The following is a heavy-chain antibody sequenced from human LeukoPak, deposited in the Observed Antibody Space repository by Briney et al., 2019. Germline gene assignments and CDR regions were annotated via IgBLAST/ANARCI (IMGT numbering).Heavy chain of an antibody. Sequence: KTSETLSLTCTVSGGSISSYYWSWIRQPPGKGLEWIGSIYYSGSTYYNPSLRDRVTISVDTSNNQFSLELSSVTAADTAVYYCARFVWGSYRYGHYWGQGTLVTVSS. D-gene: IGHD3-16*02. CDR1: GGSISSYY. CDR2: IYYSGST. CDR3: ARFVWGSYRYGHY. V-gene: IGHV4-59*05. J-gene: IGHJ4*02.